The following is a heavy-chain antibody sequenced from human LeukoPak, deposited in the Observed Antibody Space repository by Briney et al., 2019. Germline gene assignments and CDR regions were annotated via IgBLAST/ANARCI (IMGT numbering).Heavy chain of an antibody. CDR1: EFTFSSYA. V-gene: IGHV3-23*01. J-gene: IGHJ4*02. D-gene: IGHD6-19*01. Sequence: GGSLRLSCAASEFTFSSYAMSWVRQAPGKGLEWVSAISGSGGSTYYADSVKGRFTISRDNSKNTLYLQMNSLRAEDTAVYYCAKVRYSSGWYTYSPDYWGQGTLVTVSS. CDR2: ISGSGGST. CDR3: AKVRYSSGWYTYSPDY.